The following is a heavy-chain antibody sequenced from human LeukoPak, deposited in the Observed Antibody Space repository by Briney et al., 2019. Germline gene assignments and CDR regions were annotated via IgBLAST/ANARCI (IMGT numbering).Heavy chain of an antibody. V-gene: IGHV4-4*07. CDR1: GGSISSYY. J-gene: IGHJ4*02. D-gene: IGHD5-18*01. Sequence: PSETLSPTCTVSGGSISSYYWSWIRQPAGKGLEWIGRIYTSGSTNYNPSLKSRVTMSVDTSKNQFSLKLSSVTAADTAVYYCARSAKAAGYSLNNWGQGTLVTVSS. CDR2: IYTSGST. CDR3: ARSAKAAGYSLNN.